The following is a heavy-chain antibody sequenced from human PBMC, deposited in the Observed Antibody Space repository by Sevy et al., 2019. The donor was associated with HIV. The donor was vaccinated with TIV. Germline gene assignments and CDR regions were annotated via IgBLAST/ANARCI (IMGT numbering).Heavy chain of an antibody. CDR3: TTDSDDYGDSGYYGMDV. CDR2: IKSKTDGGTT. D-gene: IGHD4-17*01. CDR1: GFTFSNAW. J-gene: IGHJ6*02. V-gene: IGHV3-15*01. Sequence: GGSLRLSCAASGFTFSNAWMSWVRQAPGKGLEWVGRIKSKTDGGTTDDAAPVKGRFTISRDDSKNTLYLKMKSLKTEDTAVYYCTTDSDDYGDSGYYGMDVWGQGTTVTVSS.